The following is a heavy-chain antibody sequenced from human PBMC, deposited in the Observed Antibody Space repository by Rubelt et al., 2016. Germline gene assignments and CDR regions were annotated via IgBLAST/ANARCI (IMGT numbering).Heavy chain of an antibody. V-gene: IGHV1-3*01. J-gene: IGHJ4*02. CDR3: ARGYCSGGSCYYFDY. CDR1: GYTFTSYA. CDR2: INAGNGNT. Sequence: VQLVQSGAEVKKPGASVKASCKASGYTFTSYAMHWVRQAPGQRLEWMGWINAGNGNTKYSQKFQGRVTITRDTSASTAYMELSSLRSEDTAVYYCARGYCSGGSCYYFDYWGQGTLVTVSS. D-gene: IGHD2-15*01.